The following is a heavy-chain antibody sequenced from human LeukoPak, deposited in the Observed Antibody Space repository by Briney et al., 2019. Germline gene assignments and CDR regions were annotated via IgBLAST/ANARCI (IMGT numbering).Heavy chain of an antibody. Sequence: PSETLSLTCTVSGGSISSYYWSWIRQPPGKGLEWIGYIYYSGSTNYNPSLKSRVTISVDTSKNQFSLKLSSVTAADTAVYYCARALRELFDYWGQGTLVTVSS. D-gene: IGHD1-26*01. CDR1: GGSISSYY. CDR2: IYYSGST. J-gene: IGHJ4*02. V-gene: IGHV4-59*01. CDR3: ARALRELFDY.